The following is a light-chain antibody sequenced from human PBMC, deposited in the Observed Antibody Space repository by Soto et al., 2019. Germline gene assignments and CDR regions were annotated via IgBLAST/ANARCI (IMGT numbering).Light chain of an antibody. CDR3: QQYATSPTT. J-gene: IGKJ5*01. Sequence: EIVLTQSPDTLSVSPGERATVSCRASQSADTYLAWYQLKPGQAPRLLIFGTSSRVTDTPDRFSGTGSGTDFTLTISRVEPEDFAVYYCQQYATSPTTFGQGARLDNK. CDR1: QSADTY. V-gene: IGKV3-20*01. CDR2: GTS.